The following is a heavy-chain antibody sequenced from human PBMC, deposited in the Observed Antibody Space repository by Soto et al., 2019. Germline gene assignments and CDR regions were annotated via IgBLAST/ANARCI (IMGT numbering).Heavy chain of an antibody. CDR1: GGSISSGGYS. Sequence: SETLSLTCTVSGGSISSGGYSWSWIRQPPGKGLEWIGYIYHSGSTYYNPSLKSRITINPDTSKNQFSLKLTSVTAADTAVYYCARDKINGLFDYWGQGTLVTVSS. CDR2: IYHSGST. J-gene: IGHJ4*02. V-gene: IGHV4-30-2*01. CDR3: ARDKINGLFDY. D-gene: IGHD2-8*01.